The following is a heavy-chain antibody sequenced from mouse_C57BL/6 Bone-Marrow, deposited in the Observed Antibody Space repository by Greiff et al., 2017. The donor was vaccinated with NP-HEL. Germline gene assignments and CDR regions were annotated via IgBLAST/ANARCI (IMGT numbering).Heavy chain of an antibody. J-gene: IGHJ3*01. D-gene: IGHD2-3*01. V-gene: IGHV5-4*01. CDR1: GFTFSSYA. Sequence: EVQVVESGGGLVKPGGSLKLSCAASGFTFSSYAMSWVRQTPEKRLEWVATISDGGSYTYYPDNVKGRFTISRDNAKNNLYLQMSHLKSEDTAMYYCARDGGYYRFAYWGQGTLVTVSA. CDR2: ISDGGSYT. CDR3: ARDGGYYRFAY.